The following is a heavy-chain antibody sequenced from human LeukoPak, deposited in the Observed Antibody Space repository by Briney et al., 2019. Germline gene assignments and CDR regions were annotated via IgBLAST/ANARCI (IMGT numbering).Heavy chain of an antibody. CDR1: GFTFSSYE. J-gene: IGHJ6*03. D-gene: IGHD5-12*01. CDR3: ARVGGYSGYDWGYYYYYMDV. Sequence: GGSLRLSCAASGFTFSSYEMNWVRQAPGKGLEWVSSISSSSSYIYYADSVKGRFTISRDNAKNSLYLQMNSLRAEDTAVYYCARVGGYSGYDWGYYYYYMDVWGKGTTVTVSS. V-gene: IGHV3-21*01. CDR2: ISSSSSYI.